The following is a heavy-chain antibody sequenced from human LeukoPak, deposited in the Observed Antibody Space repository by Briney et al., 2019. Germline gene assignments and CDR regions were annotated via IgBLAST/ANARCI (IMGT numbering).Heavy chain of an antibody. V-gene: IGHV3-21*04. CDR1: GFTFSSYS. J-gene: IGHJ4*02. Sequence: GGSLRLSCAASGFTFSSYSMNWVRQAPGKGLEWVSSISSSSSYIYYADSVKGRFTISRDNAKNSLYLQMNSLRAEDTALYYCAKGYDSSGYHRYYFDYWGQGTLVTVSS. D-gene: IGHD3-22*01. CDR3: AKGYDSSGYHRYYFDY. CDR2: ISSSSSYI.